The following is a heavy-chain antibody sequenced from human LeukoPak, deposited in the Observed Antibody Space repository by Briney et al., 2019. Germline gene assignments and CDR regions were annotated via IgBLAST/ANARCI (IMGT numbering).Heavy chain of an antibody. CDR2: INHSGST. V-gene: IGHV4-34*01. J-gene: IGHJ5*02. Sequence: PSETPSLTCAVYGGCFSGYYWRWIRQPPGKGLEWIGEINHSGSTNYNPSLKSRVTISVDTSKNQFSLKLSSVTAADTAVYYCARVKSLYCSGGSCYWGWFDPWGQGTLVTVSS. CDR3: ARVKSLYCSGGSCYWGWFDP. D-gene: IGHD2-15*01. CDR1: GGCFSGYY.